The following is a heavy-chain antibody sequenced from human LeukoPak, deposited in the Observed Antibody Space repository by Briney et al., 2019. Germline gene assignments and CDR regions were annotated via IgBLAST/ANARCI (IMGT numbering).Heavy chain of an antibody. V-gene: IGHV3-23*01. CDR2: ISGSGGSK. CDR1: GFTFSTYA. J-gene: IGHJ6*04. D-gene: IGHD3-10*02. Sequence: GGSLRLSCVGSGFTFSTYAMSWVRQAPGKGPEWVSGISGSGGSKNYADSVKGRFTIFRDNSKNSLYLQMNSLRAEDTAVYYCAELGITMIGGVWGKGTTVTISS. CDR3: AELGITMIGGV.